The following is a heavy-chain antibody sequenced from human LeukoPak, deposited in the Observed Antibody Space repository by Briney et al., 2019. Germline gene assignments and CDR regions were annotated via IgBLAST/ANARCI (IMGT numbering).Heavy chain of an antibody. CDR3: ARTLIYGSGSYFSFFDY. D-gene: IGHD3-10*01. CDR1: GYTFTSHD. V-gene: IGHV1-8*01. J-gene: IGHJ4*02. CDR2: MNPNSGNT. Sequence: ASVKVSCKASGYTFTSHDINWVRQATGQGLEWMGWMNPNSGNTGYAQKLQGRVTMTTDTSTSTAYMELRSLRSDDTAVYYCARTLIYGSGSYFSFFDYWGQGTLVTVSS.